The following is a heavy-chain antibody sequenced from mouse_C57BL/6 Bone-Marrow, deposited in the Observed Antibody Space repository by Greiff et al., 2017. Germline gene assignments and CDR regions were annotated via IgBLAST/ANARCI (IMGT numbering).Heavy chain of an antibody. V-gene: IGHV1-82*01. CDR1: GYAFSSSW. CDR3: ASYGRAWFAY. CDR2: IYPGDGDT. D-gene: IGHD1-1*01. Sequence: QVQLQQSGPELVKPGASVKLSCKASGYAFSSSWMNWVKQRPGQGLEWIGRIYPGDGDTNYNGKFKGQATLTADKSSSTAYMQLSSLSSEDSAVYFCASYGRAWFAYWGQGTLVTVSA. J-gene: IGHJ3*01.